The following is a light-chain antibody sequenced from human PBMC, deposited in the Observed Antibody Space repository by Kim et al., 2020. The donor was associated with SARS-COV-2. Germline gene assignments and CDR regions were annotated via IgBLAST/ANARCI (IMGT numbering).Light chain of an antibody. CDR2: GKN. J-gene: IGLJ2*01. CDR3: NSRDSNDNVV. Sequence: SSELTQDPAVSVALGQTVRITCQGDSLRSYYATWYQQKPGQAPILVIYGKNNRPSGIPDRFSGSSSGNTASLTITGTQAGDEADYYCNSRDSNDNVVFGGGTMLPVL. CDR1: SLRSYY. V-gene: IGLV3-19*01.